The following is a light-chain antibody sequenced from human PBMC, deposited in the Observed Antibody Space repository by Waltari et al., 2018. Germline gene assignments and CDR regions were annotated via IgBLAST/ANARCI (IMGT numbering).Light chain of an antibody. Sequence: DIQMTQSPSTLSASVGDRVTITCRASQNINSWLAWYQQKPGKAPKLLIYKAPSLESGVPSRFSGSGSGTEFTLTISSLQPDDFATYHCQQFQTYSWTFGQGTKVEIK. CDR3: QQFQTYSWT. V-gene: IGKV1-5*03. CDR2: KAP. CDR1: QNINSW. J-gene: IGKJ1*01.